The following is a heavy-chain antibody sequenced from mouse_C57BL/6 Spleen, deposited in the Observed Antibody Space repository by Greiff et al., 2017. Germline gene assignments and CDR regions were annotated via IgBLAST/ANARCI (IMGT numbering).Heavy chain of an antibody. CDR1: GYAFSSYW. V-gene: IGHV1-80*01. Sequence: VQRVESGAELVKPGASVKISCKASGYAFSSYWMNWVKQRPGKGLEWIGQIYPGDGDTNYNGKFKGKATLTADKSSSTAYMQLSSLTSEDSAVYFCASMVTTGFAYWGQGTLVTVSA. D-gene: IGHD2-2*01. CDR2: IYPGDGDT. CDR3: ASMVTTGFAY. J-gene: IGHJ3*01.